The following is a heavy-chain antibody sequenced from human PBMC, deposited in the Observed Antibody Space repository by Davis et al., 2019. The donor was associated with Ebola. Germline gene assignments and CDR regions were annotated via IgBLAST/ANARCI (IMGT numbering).Heavy chain of an antibody. CDR1: GGSVSSGSYY. CDR2: IYYSGST. D-gene: IGHD2-15*01. V-gene: IGHV4-61*01. J-gene: IGHJ4*02. Sequence: SETLSLTCTVSGGSVSSGSYYWSWIRQPPGKGLEWIGYIYYSGSTNYNPSLKSRVTISVDTSKNQFSLKLSSVTAADTAVYYCARGRGYCSGGSCYGTPRFDYWGQGTLVTVSS. CDR3: ARGRGYCSGGSCYGTPRFDY.